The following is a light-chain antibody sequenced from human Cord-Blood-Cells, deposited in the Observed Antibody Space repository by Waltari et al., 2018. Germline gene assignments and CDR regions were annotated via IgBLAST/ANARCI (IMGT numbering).Light chain of an antibody. CDR3: QQYNSYSLT. J-gene: IGKJ1*01. CDR2: KAS. V-gene: IGKV1-5*03. CDR1: QSISSW. Sequence: DIQMTQSPSTLSASVGDRVTITCRASQSISSWLAWYQQKPGKAPKLLIYKASSLESGVPSRFSGSGSVTEFTLTISSLQPDDCATYYCQQYNSYSLTFGQGTKVEIK.